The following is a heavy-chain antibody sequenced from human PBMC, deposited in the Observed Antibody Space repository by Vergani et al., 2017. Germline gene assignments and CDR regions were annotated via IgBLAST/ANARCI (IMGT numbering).Heavy chain of an antibody. V-gene: IGHV4-39*07. CDR3: ARARGTMVREPSPYPYYYYYYGMDV. Sequence: QLQLQESGPGLVKPSETLSLTCTVSGGSISSSSYYWGRIRQPPGKGLEWIGEINHSGSTNYNPSLKSRVTISVDTSKNQFSLKLSSVTAADTAVYYCARARGTMVREPSPYPYYYYYYGMDVWGQGTTVTVSS. D-gene: IGHD3-10*01. CDR2: INHSGST. CDR1: GGSISSSSYY. J-gene: IGHJ6*02.